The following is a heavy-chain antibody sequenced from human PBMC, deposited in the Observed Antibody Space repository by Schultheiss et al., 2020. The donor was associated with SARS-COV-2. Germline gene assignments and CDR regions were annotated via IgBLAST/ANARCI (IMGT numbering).Heavy chain of an antibody. J-gene: IGHJ4*02. V-gene: IGHV3-74*01. CDR1: GFTFSDYW. Sequence: GGSLRLSCAASGFTFSDYWMHWVRQAPGKGLVWVSRINSDGSSTNYADYVRGRFTISRDNSKNTLYLQVNSVRVEDTGVYYCARGSSWGFDYWGQGTLVTVSS. CDR2: INSDGSST. D-gene: IGHD7-27*01. CDR3: ARGSSWGFDY.